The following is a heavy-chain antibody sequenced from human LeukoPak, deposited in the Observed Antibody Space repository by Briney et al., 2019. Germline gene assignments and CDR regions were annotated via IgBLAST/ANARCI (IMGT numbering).Heavy chain of an antibody. CDR3: RFTYASSWLYFDY. Sequence: PGGSLRLSCVASEITFSSYWMTWVRQAPGKGLEWVVNIKQDGSEKNYVDSVKGRFTISRDNAKNSLYLQMNSLGVDDTAVYYCRFTYASSWLYFDYWGQGTLVTVSS. CDR1: EITFSSYW. D-gene: IGHD6-13*01. CDR2: IKQDGSEK. J-gene: IGHJ4*02. V-gene: IGHV3-7*01.